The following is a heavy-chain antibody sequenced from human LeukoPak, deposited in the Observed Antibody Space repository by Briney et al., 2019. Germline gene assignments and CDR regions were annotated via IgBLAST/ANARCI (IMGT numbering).Heavy chain of an antibody. CDR2: LWFDGSKE. CDR1: GFNFGRFG. V-gene: IGHV3-33*01. J-gene: IGHJ4*02. Sequence: GTSLLLSCTASGFNFGRFGMHWVRPAPGQGPEWVAVLWFDGSKEFYAESVKGRFSISRDNSKDTLYLHMSNLRAGDTAMYYCVRGGENFFDYWGQGTLVTVSS. D-gene: IGHD3-10*01. CDR3: VRGGENFFDY.